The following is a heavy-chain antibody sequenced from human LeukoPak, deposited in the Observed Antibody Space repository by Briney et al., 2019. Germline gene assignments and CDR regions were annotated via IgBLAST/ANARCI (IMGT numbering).Heavy chain of an antibody. CDR2: FDPEDGET. J-gene: IGHJ4*02. V-gene: IGHV1-24*01. CDR1: GYTLTELS. Sequence: ASVKVFCKVSGYTLTELSMHWVRQAPGKGLEWMGGFDPEDGETIYAQKFQGRVTMTEDTSTDTAYMELSSLRSEDTAVYYCATEKGYGSGSYVDYWGQGTLVTVSS. CDR3: ATEKGYGSGSYVDY. D-gene: IGHD3-10*01.